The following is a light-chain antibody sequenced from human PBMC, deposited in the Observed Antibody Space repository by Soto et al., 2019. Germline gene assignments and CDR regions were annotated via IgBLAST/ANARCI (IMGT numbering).Light chain of an antibody. V-gene: IGKV1D-12*01. CDR3: QHGKSLPVT. Sequence: DIQMTQSPSSVSASVGDRVTITCRASQDISTWLTWYQQKSGQALTLLIHATSNLQSWVPSRFSGSGSWTDFTLTISNLQPEDCATYDCQHGKSLPVTFGQGTRLEIK. J-gene: IGKJ5*01. CDR1: QDISTW. CDR2: ATS.